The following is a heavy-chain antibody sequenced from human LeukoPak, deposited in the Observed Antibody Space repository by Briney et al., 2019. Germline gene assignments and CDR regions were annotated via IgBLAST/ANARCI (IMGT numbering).Heavy chain of an antibody. J-gene: IGHJ4*02. CDR1: GGSISSYY. V-gene: IGHV4-59*01. Sequence: ETLSLTCTVYGGSISSYYWSWIRQPPGKGLEWIGYIYYSGSTNYNPSLKSRVTISVDTSKNQFSLKLSSVTAADTAVYYCARVPSLGPAPYFDYWGQGTLVTVSS. CDR2: IYYSGST. CDR3: ARVPSLGPAPYFDY. D-gene: IGHD6-6*01.